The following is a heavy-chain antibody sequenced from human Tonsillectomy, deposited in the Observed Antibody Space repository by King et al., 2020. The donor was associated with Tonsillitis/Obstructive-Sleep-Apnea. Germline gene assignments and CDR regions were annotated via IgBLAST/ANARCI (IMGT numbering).Heavy chain of an antibody. CDR3: VRQSVFVSGRPHDYYYYRDV. CDR1: VVSVSSRNYY. V-gene: IGHV4-39*01. D-gene: IGHD3-10*01. Sequence: QLQESGPGLVRPSETLSLTCTVSVVSVSSRNYYWGWVRHPPGKGLEWIGSIFYNGDTYYNPSLKSRVALSIDTSKNQFSLKLHSVTDADTAVYCCVRQSVFVSGRPHDYYYYRDVGGRETTVTVPS. CDR2: IFYNGDT. J-gene: IGHJ6*03.